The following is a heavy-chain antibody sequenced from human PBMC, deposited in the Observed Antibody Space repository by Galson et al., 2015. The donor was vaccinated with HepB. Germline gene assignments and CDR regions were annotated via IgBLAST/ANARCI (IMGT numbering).Heavy chain of an antibody. V-gene: IGHV3-30-3*01. CDR3: TTEESASGLRYFDWLLSLGAFDI. D-gene: IGHD3-9*01. CDR2: ISYDGSNK. Sequence: LRLSCAASGFTFSSYAMHWVRQAPGKGLEWVAVISYDGSNKYYADSVKGRFTISRDNSKNTLYLQMNSLKTEDTAVYYCTTEESASGLRYFDWLLSLGAFDIWGQGTMVTVSS. J-gene: IGHJ3*02. CDR1: GFTFSSYA.